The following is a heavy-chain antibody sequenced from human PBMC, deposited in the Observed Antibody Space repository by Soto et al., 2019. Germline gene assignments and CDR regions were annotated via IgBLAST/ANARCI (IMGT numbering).Heavy chain of an antibody. CDR1: GGSFSGYY. CDR2: INHRGST. Sequence: AVYGGSFSGYYWTWIRQPPGKGLEWIGEINHRGSTNYNPSLKSRVTISLDTSKNQFSLKLSSVTAADTAVYYCARGGDPWGQGTLVTVSS. V-gene: IGHV4-34*01. CDR3: ARGGDP. J-gene: IGHJ5*02.